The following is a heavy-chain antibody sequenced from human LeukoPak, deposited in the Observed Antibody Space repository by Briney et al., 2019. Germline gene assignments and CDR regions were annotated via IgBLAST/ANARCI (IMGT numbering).Heavy chain of an antibody. CDR3: AKKSPYGMDV. J-gene: IGHJ6*02. CDR2: ISYDGSNK. Sequence: GGSLRLSCAASGFTFSSYGMHWVRQAPGKGLEWVAVISYDGSNKYYADSVKGRFTISRDNSKNTLYLQMNSLRAEDTAVYYCAKKSPYGMDVWGQGTTVTASS. CDR1: GFTFSSYG. V-gene: IGHV3-30*18.